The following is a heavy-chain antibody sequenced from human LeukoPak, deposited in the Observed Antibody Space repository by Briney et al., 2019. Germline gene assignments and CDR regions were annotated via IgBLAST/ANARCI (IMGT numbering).Heavy chain of an antibody. CDR1: RGSISSSSYY. Sequence: SETLSLTCTVSRGSISSSSYYWGWIRQPPGKGLEWIGSIYYSGSTYYNPSLKSRVTISVDTSKNQFSLKLSSVTAADTAVYYCARHRLGEYYYDSSGYYYFDYWGQGTLVTVSS. V-gene: IGHV4-39*01. CDR2: IYYSGST. J-gene: IGHJ4*02. CDR3: ARHRLGEYYYDSSGYYYFDY. D-gene: IGHD3-22*01.